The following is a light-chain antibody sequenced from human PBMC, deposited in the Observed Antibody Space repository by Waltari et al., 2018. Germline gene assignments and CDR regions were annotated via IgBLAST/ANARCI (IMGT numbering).Light chain of an antibody. CDR1: QSISNY. V-gene: IGKV1-39*01. CDR2: VAS. CDR3: QQSYNAPYT. Sequence: DIQMTQSPSSLPASVGDRVTITCRSSQSISNYLNWYQHKPGEAPKLLVYVASNLQRGVQSRFSGSGSETDFTLTISSLQLEDFATYYCQQSYNAPYTFGQGTNVEIK. J-gene: IGKJ2*01.